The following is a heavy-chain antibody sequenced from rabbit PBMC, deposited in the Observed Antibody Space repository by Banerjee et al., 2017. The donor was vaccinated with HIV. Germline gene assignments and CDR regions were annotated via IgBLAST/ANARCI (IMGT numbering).Heavy chain of an antibody. V-gene: IGHV1S45*01. D-gene: IGHD1-1*01. CDR2: INTGGGTT. Sequence: QEQLEESGGDLVKPEGSLTLTCTASGFSFSNKYVMCWVRQAPGKGLEWIACINTGGGTTYYASWAKGRFTISKTSSTTVTLQMTSLTAADTATYFCAREDGGVGGYDNNLWGPGTLVTVS. CDR1: GFSFSNKYV. J-gene: IGHJ4*01. CDR3: AREDGGVGGYDNNL.